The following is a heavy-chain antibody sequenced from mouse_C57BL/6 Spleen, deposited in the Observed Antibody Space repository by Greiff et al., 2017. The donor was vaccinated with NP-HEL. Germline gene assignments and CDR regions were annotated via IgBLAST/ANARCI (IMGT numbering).Heavy chain of an antibody. CDR1: GYTFTSYN. CDR2: IYPGNGDT. Sequence: QVQLQQSGAELVRPGASVKMSCKASGYTFTSYNMHWVKQTPRQGLEWIGAIYPGNGDTAYNQKFKGKATLTVDKSSSTAYMQLSSLTSEDAAVYVCARRGKNWEAMDYWGQGTSGTVSS. V-gene: IGHV1-12*01. J-gene: IGHJ4*01. D-gene: IGHD4-1*01. CDR3: ARRGKNWEAMDY.